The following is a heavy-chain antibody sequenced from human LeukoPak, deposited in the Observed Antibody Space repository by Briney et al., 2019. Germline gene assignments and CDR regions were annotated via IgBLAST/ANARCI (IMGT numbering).Heavy chain of an antibody. V-gene: IGHV3-64*01. Sequence: QPGGSLRLSCAASGFTFSSYAMHWVRQAPGKGLEYVSAISSNGGSTYYANSVKGRFTISRDNSKNTLYLQMGSLRAEDTAVYYCARGHRYDSSGYYAYWGQGTLVTVSS. CDR2: ISSNGGST. D-gene: IGHD3-22*01. CDR1: GFTFSSYA. CDR3: ARGHRYDSSGYYAY. J-gene: IGHJ4*02.